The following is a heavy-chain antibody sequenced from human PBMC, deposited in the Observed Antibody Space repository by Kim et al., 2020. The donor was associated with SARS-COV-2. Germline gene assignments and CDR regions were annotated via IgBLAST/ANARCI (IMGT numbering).Heavy chain of an antibody. V-gene: IGHV3-30*02. CDR3: AKGRYSSSYYFDY. J-gene: IGHJ4*02. D-gene: IGHD6-13*01. Sequence: YADSVKGRFTISRDNSKNTLYLQMNSLRAEDTAVYYCAKGRYSSSYYFDYWGQGTLVTVSS.